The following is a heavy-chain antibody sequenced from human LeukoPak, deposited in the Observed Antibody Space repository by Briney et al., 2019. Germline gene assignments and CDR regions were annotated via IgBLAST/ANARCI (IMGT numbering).Heavy chain of an antibody. V-gene: IGHV4-31*03. CDR3: ARGFVFLDF. CDR1: GGSFGSGGYY. Sequence: PSETLSLTCTVSGGSFGSGGYYWTWIRQLPGKGLGWIGYIYYSGLTYYNPSLKSRITISVDASKNRFSLKLTSVTAADTAVYFCARGFVFLDFWGQGTLVTVSS. D-gene: IGHD3-10*01. CDR2: IYYSGLT. J-gene: IGHJ4*02.